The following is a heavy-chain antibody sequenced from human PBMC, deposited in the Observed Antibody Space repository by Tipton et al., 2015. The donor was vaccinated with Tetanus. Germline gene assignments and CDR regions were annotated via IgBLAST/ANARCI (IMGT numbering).Heavy chain of an antibody. CDR2: VYYTGRT. D-gene: IGHD6-13*01. CDR1: GGSMSTYY. V-gene: IGHV4-59*01. J-gene: IGHJ4*02. Sequence: TLSLTCTVSGGSMSTYYWSWIRQPPGKGLEWIGYVYYTGRTNHNPSLKSRVTISMDRSKNQISLQLTSVTAADTAVYFCAGVTAQRTELYFDHWGQGTLVTVSS. CDR3: AGVTAQRTELYFDH.